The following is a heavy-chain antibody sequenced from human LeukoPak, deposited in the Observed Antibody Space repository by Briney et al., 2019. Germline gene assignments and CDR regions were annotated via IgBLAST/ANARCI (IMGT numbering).Heavy chain of an antibody. CDR2: IYYSGST. Sequence: SETLPLTCTVSGGSISSYYWSWIRQPPGKGLEWIGYIYYSGSTNYNPSLKSRVTISVDTSKNQFSLKLSSVTAADTAVYYCARVSPYCYDSSGYYYFDYWGQGTLVTVSS. V-gene: IGHV4-59*01. D-gene: IGHD3-22*01. J-gene: IGHJ4*02. CDR3: ARVSPYCYDSSGYYYFDY. CDR1: GGSISSYY.